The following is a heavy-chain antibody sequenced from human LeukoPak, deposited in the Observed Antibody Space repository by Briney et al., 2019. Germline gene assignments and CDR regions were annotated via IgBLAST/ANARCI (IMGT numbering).Heavy chain of an antibody. J-gene: IGHJ4*02. CDR1: GFTFSSYA. Sequence: PGGSLRLSCAASGFTFSSYAMSWVRQAPGKGLEGISGISGSGASTYYADSVTGRFTISRDNSRNTLYLQMNSLRGDDTAVYYCAKDVGKWESLHFFDYWGQGTLVTVSS. D-gene: IGHD1-26*01. CDR3: AKDVGKWESLHFFDY. V-gene: IGHV3-23*01. CDR2: ISGSGAST.